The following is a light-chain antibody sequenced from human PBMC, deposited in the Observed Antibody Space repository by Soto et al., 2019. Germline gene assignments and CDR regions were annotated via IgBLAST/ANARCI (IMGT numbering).Light chain of an antibody. Sequence: DIQMTQSPSSLSASLGDRVYITSRASQSISSYLNWYQHKPGKAPQLLIYAASSLQSGVPSRFSASGSGTDFTLSISSLQPEDSATYYCQQSYTTPKFGQGTRLEIK. CDR3: QQSYTTPK. J-gene: IGKJ5*01. CDR1: QSISSY. V-gene: IGKV1-39*01. CDR2: AAS.